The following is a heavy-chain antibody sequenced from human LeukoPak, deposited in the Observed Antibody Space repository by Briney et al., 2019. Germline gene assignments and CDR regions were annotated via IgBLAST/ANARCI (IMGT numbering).Heavy chain of an antibody. J-gene: IGHJ4*02. V-gene: IGHV3-48*01. D-gene: IGHD3-3*01. Sequence: PGGSLRLSCAASGFTFSSYSMNWVRQAPGKGLEWVSYISSSSTIYYANSVKGRFTISRDNSKNTLYLQMNSLRAEDTAVYYCANGVGIFGAPRQPFDYWGQGTLVTVSS. CDR3: ANGVGIFGAPRQPFDY. CDR2: ISSSSTI. CDR1: GFTFSSYS.